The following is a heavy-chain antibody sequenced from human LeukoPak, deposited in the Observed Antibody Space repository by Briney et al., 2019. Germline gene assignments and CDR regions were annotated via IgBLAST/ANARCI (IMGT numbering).Heavy chain of an antibody. D-gene: IGHD6-13*01. V-gene: IGHV4-30-4*08. Sequence: SQTLSLTCTVSGGSISSGDYYWSWIRQPPGKGLEWIGYIYYSGSTYYNPSLKSRVTISVDTSKNQFSLKLSSVTAADTAVYYCARGVYSSPYNWFDPWGQGTLVTVSS. J-gene: IGHJ5*02. CDR1: GGSISSGDYY. CDR3: ARGVYSSPYNWFDP. CDR2: IYYSGST.